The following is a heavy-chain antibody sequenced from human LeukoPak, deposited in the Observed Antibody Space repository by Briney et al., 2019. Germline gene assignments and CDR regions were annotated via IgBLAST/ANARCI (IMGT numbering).Heavy chain of an antibody. CDR2: TYPGDSNT. D-gene: IGHD6-19*01. CDR1: GYSFTNNW. Sequence: GESLQISCKGSGYSFTNNWIGWVRQMPGKGLEWMGITYPGDSNTRYSPSFQGQVTISADKSISTAYLQWSSLKASDTAMYYCARQASEIAVAGTGYYYYGMDVWGQGTTVTVSS. J-gene: IGHJ6*02. CDR3: ARQASEIAVAGTGYYYYGMDV. V-gene: IGHV5-51*01.